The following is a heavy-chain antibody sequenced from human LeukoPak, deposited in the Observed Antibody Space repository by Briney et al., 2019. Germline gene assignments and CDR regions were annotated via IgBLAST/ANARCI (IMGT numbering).Heavy chain of an antibody. D-gene: IGHD2-2*02. J-gene: IGHJ4*02. CDR3: ARVTCSSTSCYTRGNFDY. V-gene: IGHV3-21*01. Sequence: GGSLRLSCAASGFTVSSNYMNWVRQAPGKGLEWVSSISSSSSYIYYADSVKGRFTISRDNAKNSPYLQMNSLRAEDTAVYYCARVTCSSTSCYTRGNFDYWGQGTLVTVSS. CDR1: GFTVSSNY. CDR2: ISSSSSYI.